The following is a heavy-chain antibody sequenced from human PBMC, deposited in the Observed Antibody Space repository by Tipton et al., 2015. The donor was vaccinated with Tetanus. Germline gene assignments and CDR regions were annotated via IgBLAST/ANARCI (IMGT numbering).Heavy chain of an antibody. J-gene: IGHJ4*02. D-gene: IGHD3-10*01. Sequence: SGFSFGSYGMHWVRQAPGKGLEWVAVIWYDGRNKNYAASVKGRFSISRDNSNNTLYPQMNGVRAEDTAVYYCARGLGDGGLGYWGQGTLVTVSS. CDR2: IWYDGRNK. CDR3: ARGLGDGGLGY. V-gene: IGHV3-33*01. CDR1: GFSFGSYG.